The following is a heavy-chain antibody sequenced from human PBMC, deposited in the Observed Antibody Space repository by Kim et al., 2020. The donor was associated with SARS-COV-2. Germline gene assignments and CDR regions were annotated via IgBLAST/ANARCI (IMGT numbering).Heavy chain of an antibody. CDR1: GFTFSSYG. V-gene: IGHV3-30*18. J-gene: IGHJ6*02. D-gene: IGHD3-10*01. CDR2: ISYDGSNK. CDR3: AKDRSGGMDV. Sequence: GGSLRLSCAAYGFTFSSYGMHWVRQAPGKGLEWVAVISYDGSNKYYADSVKGRFTISRDNSKNTLYLQMNSLRAEDTAVYYCAKDRSGGMDVWGQGTTVTLSS.